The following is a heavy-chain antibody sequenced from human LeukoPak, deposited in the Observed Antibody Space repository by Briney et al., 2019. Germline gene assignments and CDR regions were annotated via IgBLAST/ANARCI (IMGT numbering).Heavy chain of an antibody. V-gene: IGHV1-18*01. J-gene: IGHJ4*02. Sequence: ASVKVSCKTSGDTFTTDDINWGRQAPGQGLEWMGRISAYNGYTNYGQKLQGSVTMTTDTSTRTAYMELRSMRSDDAAVYYCARVGTGTRSFDYWGQGTLVTVSS. D-gene: IGHD1/OR15-1a*01. CDR1: GDTFTTDD. CDR2: ISAYNGYT. CDR3: ARVGTGTRSFDY.